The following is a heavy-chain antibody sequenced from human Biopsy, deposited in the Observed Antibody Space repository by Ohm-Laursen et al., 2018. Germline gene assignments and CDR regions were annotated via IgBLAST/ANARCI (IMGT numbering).Heavy chain of an antibody. V-gene: IGHV3-33*08. CDR1: EVTFSTYP. J-gene: IGHJ3*02. Sequence: SLRLSCAASEVTFSTYPMNWVRQGPGKGLEWVAVLWYDGTNKYYADSVKGRFTISRDNSKNTLYLQMNSLRAEDTAMYYCARPTNARAGGAPFDIWGQGTMVTVSS. CDR2: LWYDGTNK. CDR3: ARPTNARAGGAPFDI. D-gene: IGHD1-1*01.